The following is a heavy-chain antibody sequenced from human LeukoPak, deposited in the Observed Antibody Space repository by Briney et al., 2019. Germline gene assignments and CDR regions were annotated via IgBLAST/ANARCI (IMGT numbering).Heavy chain of an antibody. CDR1: GYTFTDYY. CDR3: ARVLTLTTVVLDY. J-gene: IGHJ4*02. CDR2: INPNSGGT. V-gene: IGHV1-2*02. Sequence: ASVKVSCKASGYTFTDYYMHWVRQAPGQGLEWMGWINPNSGGTNYAQKFQGRVTMTRDTSISTAYMELSRLRSDDTAVYYCARVLTLTTVVLDYWGQGTLVTVSS. D-gene: IGHD4-23*01.